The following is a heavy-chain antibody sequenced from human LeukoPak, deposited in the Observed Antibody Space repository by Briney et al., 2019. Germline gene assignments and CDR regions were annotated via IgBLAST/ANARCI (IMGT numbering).Heavy chain of an antibody. Sequence: SETLSLTCTVSGGSISGYYWSWIRQPPGKGLDWIGYIYHSGSTNYNPSLKSRVTISVDTSKNQFSLKLNSVTTADTAMYYCAFDTSGPEYFQHWGQGTLVTVSS. J-gene: IGHJ1*01. CDR3: AFDTSGPEYFQH. CDR2: IYHSGST. CDR1: GGSISGYY. V-gene: IGHV4-59*03. D-gene: IGHD6-19*01.